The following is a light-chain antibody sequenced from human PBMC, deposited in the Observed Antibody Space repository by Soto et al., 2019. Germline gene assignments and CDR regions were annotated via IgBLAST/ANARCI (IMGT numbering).Light chain of an antibody. CDR2: AAS. Sequence: DIQMTQSPSTPSAPVGDRVTITFRANQTGNGWLAWYQQKPGKAPKLLIYAASNLESGVPSRFSGSGSASEFTLTISSLQPDDSATYYCQHYNSNPWTFGQGTKV. CDR1: QTGNGW. J-gene: IGKJ1*01. V-gene: IGKV1-5*01. CDR3: QHYNSNPWT.